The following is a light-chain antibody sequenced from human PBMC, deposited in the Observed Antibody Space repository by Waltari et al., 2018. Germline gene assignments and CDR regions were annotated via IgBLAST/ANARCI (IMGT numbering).Light chain of an antibody. CDR1: QSVSRT. V-gene: IGKV3-20*01. Sequence: EIVLTQSPGTLSLSPGERATLSCRASQSVSRTLAWYQQKPGQAPRLLIYGAYTRATGIPERFSGGGSGTDFSLTISRLEPEDFAVYYCQHYVRLPATFGQGTKVEIK. CDR2: GAY. CDR3: QHYVRLPAT. J-gene: IGKJ1*01.